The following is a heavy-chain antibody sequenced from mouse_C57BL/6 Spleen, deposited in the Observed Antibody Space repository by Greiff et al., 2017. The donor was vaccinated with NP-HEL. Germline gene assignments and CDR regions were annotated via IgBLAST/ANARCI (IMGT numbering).Heavy chain of an antibody. D-gene: IGHD2-4*01. CDR3: ARNPIYYDYDGYFDY. V-gene: IGHV2-9-1*01. J-gene: IGHJ2*01. CDR1: GFSLTSYA. Sequence: VMLVESGPGLVAPSQSLSITCTVSGFSLTSYAISWVRQPPGKGLEWLGVIWTGGGTNYNSALNSRLSISKDNSKSQVFLKMNSLQTDDTARYYCARNPIYYDYDGYFDYWGQGTTLTVSS. CDR2: IWTGGGT.